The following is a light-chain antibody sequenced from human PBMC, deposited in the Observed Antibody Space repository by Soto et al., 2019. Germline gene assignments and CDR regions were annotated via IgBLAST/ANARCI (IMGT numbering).Light chain of an antibody. V-gene: IGKV1-39*01. J-gene: IGKJ4*01. CDR3: QQSNSSPPT. CDR1: QSITTF. Sequence: DIQVTQSPSSLSASVGDRVTITCRASQSITTFLNWYQQKPGNAPKLLIYAASTLQAGVPSRFRGSGSGTDFTLTISSLQPEDFATYFCQQSNSSPPTFGGGTKVDIK. CDR2: AAS.